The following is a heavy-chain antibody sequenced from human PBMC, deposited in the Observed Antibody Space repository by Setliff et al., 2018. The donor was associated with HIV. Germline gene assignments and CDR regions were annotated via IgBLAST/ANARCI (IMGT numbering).Heavy chain of an antibody. J-gene: IGHJ4*02. CDR1: GGSISSGEYY. CDR2: ISSSGGT. V-gene: IGHV4-30-4*08. CDR3: ASRRGIEFYFDI. D-gene: IGHD3-10*01. Sequence: SETLSLTCTVSGGSISSGEYYWSWIRQPPGKGLEWLGYISSSGGTNYNPSLKSRVTISVGSSYNHFSLKLSSVTAADTGVYYCASRRGIEFYFDIWGQGTPVTVSS.